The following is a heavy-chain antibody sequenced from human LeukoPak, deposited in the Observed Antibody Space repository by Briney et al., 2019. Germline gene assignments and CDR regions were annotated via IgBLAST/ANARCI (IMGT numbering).Heavy chain of an antibody. Sequence: GGSLRLSCAASGFTFSSYGMHWVRQAPGKGLEWVAVISYDGSNKYYADSVKGRFTISRDNSKNTPYLQMNSLRAEDTAVYYCAKDKWYSGSYLPYYFDYWGQGTLVTVSS. CDR1: GFTFSSYG. D-gene: IGHD1-26*01. J-gene: IGHJ4*02. CDR3: AKDKWYSGSYLPYYFDY. V-gene: IGHV3-30*18. CDR2: ISYDGSNK.